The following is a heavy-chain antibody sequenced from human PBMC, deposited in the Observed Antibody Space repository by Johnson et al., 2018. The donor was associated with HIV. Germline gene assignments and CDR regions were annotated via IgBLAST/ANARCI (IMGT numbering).Heavy chain of an antibody. D-gene: IGHD3-10*01. V-gene: IGHV3-30-3*01. CDR3: ARDPKRSGSYYKDAFDI. J-gene: IGHJ3*02. CDR1: GFTFSSYA. Sequence: QVQLVESGGGLVQPGGSLRLSCAASGFTFSSYAMHWVRQAPGKGLEWVAVISYDGSNKYYADSVKGRFTLSRDNSKNTLYLQMNSLRAEDTAVYYCARDPKRSGSYYKDAFDIWGQGTMVTVSS. CDR2: ISYDGSNK.